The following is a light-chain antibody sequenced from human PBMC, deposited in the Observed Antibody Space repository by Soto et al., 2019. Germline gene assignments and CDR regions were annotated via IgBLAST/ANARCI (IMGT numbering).Light chain of an antibody. V-gene: IGKV1-5*01. CDR3: QQYKSYWGT. CDR1: QSIXNC. CDR2: HAS. Sequence: IQMTQSPSTLPASVGDSVTITCRASQSIXNCLVWCQQQPGSAPKILXDHASNLQRGGPSRLSGSGSGTEFTLTISSLQPDDFATYYCQQYKSYWGTFGQGTKVDIK. J-gene: IGKJ1*01.